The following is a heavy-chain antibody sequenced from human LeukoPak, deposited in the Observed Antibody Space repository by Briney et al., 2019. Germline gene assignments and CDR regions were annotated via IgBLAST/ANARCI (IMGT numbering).Heavy chain of an antibody. J-gene: IGHJ4*02. CDR1: GYTFTSYY. CDR3: ARHDLGAVAVTGFDY. V-gene: IGHV1-46*01. D-gene: IGHD6-19*01. Sequence: ASVKVSCKASGYTFTSYYMHWVRQAPGQGLEWMGIINPSGGSTSYAQKFQGRVTMTRDTSTSTVYMELSSLKASDTAMYYCARHDLGAVAVTGFDYWGQGTLVTVSS. CDR2: INPSGGST.